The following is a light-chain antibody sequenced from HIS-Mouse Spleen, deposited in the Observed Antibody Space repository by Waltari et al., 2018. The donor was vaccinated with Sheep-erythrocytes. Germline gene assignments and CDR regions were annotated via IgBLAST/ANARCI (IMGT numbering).Light chain of an antibody. V-gene: IGKV2-30*02. J-gene: IGKJ2*01. CDR2: KFS. CDR3: MQCTHWPPYT. Sequence: DVVMTQSPLSLPVTLGQPASISCRSSQSLVHSDGNTYLNWFQQRPGQSPRRLIYKFSNRDSGVPDRFSGGGSGTDFTLKISRVEAEDVGVYYCMQCTHWPPYTFGQGTKLEIK. CDR1: QSLVHSDGNTY.